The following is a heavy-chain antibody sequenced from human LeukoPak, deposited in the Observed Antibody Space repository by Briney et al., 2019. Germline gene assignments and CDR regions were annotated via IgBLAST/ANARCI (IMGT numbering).Heavy chain of an antibody. CDR1: GFTFDDYA. D-gene: IGHD6-13*01. V-gene: IGHV3-9*01. J-gene: IGHJ4*02. CDR2: ISWNSGSI. Sequence: PGGSLRLSCAASGFTFDDYAMHWVRQAPGKGLEWVSGISWNSGSIGYADSVKGRFTISRDNAKNSLYLQMNSLRAEDTALYYCAKDKTSGRHLAAAVDYWGQGTLVTVSS. CDR3: AKDKTSGRHLAAAVDY.